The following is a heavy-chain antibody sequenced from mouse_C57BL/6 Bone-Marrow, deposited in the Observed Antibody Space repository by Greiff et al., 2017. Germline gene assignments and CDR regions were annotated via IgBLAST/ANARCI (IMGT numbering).Heavy chain of an antibody. CDR2: ISYDGSN. CDR1: GYSITSGYY. Sequence: EVQLVESGPGLVKPSQSLSLTCSVTGYSITSGYYWNWIRQFPGNKLEWMGYISYDGSNNYNPSLKNRISITRDTSKNQFFLKLNSVTTEDTATYYCARRGDGYSVGYWGQGTTLTVSS. V-gene: IGHV3-6*01. D-gene: IGHD2-3*01. J-gene: IGHJ2*01. CDR3: ARRGDGYSVGY.